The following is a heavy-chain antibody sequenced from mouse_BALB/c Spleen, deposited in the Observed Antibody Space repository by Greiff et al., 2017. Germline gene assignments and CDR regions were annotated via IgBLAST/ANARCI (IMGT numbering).Heavy chain of an antibody. CDR1: GFNFKDSY. CDR3: ARAEYFDY. V-gene: IGHV14-3*02. CDR2: IGPANGNT. Sequence: VQLQQSGAELVKPGASVKMSCTASGFNFKDSYMHWVKQRPGQGLEWIGRIGPANGNTKYDPKFQGKATITANTSSNTSYLLLSRLTAEDAAVYCCARAEYFDYWGQGTTLTVSS. J-gene: IGHJ2*01.